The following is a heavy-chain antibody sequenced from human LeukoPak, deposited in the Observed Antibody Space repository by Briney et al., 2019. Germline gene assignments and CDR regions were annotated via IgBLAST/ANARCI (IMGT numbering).Heavy chain of an antibody. D-gene: IGHD5-18*01. V-gene: IGHV4-34*01. CDR3: ARAWGYSYGHDY. CDR1: GGSFSGYY. J-gene: IGHJ4*02. CDR2: INHSGST. Sequence: PSETLSLTCAVYGGSFSGYYWSWIRQPPGKGLEWIGEINHSGSTNYNPSLKSRVTISVDTSKNQFSLKLSSVTAADTAVYYCARAWGYSYGHDYWGQGTLVTVSS.